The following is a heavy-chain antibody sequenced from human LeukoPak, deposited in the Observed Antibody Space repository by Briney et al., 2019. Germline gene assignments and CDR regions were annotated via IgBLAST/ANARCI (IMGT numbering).Heavy chain of an antibody. Sequence: SETLSLTCAVSGGSISSGGYSWSWIRQPPGKGLEWIGYIYHSGSTYYNPSLKSRVTISVDRSKNQFSLKLSSVTAADTVVYYCAEGGGSYYYGMDVWGQGTTVTVSS. CDR3: AEGGGSYYYGMDV. J-gene: IGHJ6*02. CDR1: GGSISSGGYS. V-gene: IGHV4-30-2*01. CDR2: IYHSGST. D-gene: IGHD3-16*01.